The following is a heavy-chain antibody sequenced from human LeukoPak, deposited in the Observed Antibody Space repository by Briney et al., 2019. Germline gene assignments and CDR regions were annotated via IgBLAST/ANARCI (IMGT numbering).Heavy chain of an antibody. CDR3: ARVGLSYYMDV. J-gene: IGHJ6*03. CDR1: GFTFSSYS. Sequence: GGSLRLSCAASGFTFSSYSMNRVRQAPGKGLEWVSSISSSSSYIYYADSVKGRFTISRDNAKNSLYLQMNSLRADDTAVYYCARVGLSYYMDVWGKGTTVIVSS. V-gene: IGHV3-21*01. CDR2: ISSSSSYI. D-gene: IGHD3-16*02.